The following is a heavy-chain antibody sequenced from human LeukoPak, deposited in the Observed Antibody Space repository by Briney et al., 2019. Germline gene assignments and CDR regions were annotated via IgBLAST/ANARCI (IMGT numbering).Heavy chain of an antibody. J-gene: IGHJ3*01. D-gene: IGHD3-10*01. Sequence: SETLSLTCSVSGDSLSSYYWSWIRQPPGKGLEWIAYVYYTGRTLYNPSLESRVTISVDTSKTQFSLTVTSVTAADTAVYYCARHMSVSYNAFDLWGRGTTVTASS. CDR1: GDSLSSYY. CDR3: ARHMSVSYNAFDL. CDR2: VYYTGRT. V-gene: IGHV4-59*08.